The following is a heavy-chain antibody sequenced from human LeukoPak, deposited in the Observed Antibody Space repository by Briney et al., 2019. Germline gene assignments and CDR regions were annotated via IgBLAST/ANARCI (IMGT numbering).Heavy chain of an antibody. V-gene: IGHV4-61*02. CDR3: ARAADYYDSSGYFFDS. CDR2: IYSSGNT. D-gene: IGHD3-22*01. CDR1: GVSVRSGSYY. J-gene: IGHJ4*02. Sequence: SETLSLTCSVSGVSVRSGSYYWSWIRQPAGEGLQWIVRIYSSGNTYYNPSLNRRVTISVDSSKNQSSLRLSSVTAADTAVYYCARAADYYDSSGYFFDSWGQGTLVTVSS.